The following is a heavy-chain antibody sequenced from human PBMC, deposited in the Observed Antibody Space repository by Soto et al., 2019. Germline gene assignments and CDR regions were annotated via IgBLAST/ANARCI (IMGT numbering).Heavy chain of an antibody. V-gene: IGHV4-4*02. Sequence: SETLSLTCAVSGGSINSSNWWTWVRQTPGQGLEWIGEIYPSGTTNYNPSLKTRVTISLDKSTNQFSLRLTSVTAADTAVYYFARKGWGFGVVPLGGLDPWGQGSLLTVSS. J-gene: IGHJ5*02. CDR1: GGSINSSNW. CDR3: ARKGWGFGVVPLGGLDP. D-gene: IGHD3-3*01. CDR2: IYPSGTT.